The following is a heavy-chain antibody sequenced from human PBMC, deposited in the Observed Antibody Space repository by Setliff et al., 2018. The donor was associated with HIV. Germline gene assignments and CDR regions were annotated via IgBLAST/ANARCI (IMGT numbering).Heavy chain of an antibody. CDR3: ARSTSYYNFWSGYSGNWFDP. V-gene: IGHV4-34*01. CDR1: GGSFSGYD. Sequence: PSETLSLTCAVYGGSFSGYDWNWSWIRQPPGKGLEWIGEINHSDFTNYNPSLKSRVTISVDTSKNQSSLKLSSVTAADTAVYYCARSTSYYNFWSGYSGNWFDPWGQGTLVTVSS. J-gene: IGHJ5*02. D-gene: IGHD3-3*01. CDR2: INHSDFT.